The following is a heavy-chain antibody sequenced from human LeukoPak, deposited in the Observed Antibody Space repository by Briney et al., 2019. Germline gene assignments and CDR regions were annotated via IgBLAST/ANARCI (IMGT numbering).Heavy chain of an antibody. CDR1: GGSLSGYY. V-gene: IGHV4-34*01. CDR3: ARGTAA. D-gene: IGHD6-13*01. J-gene: IGHJ4*02. Sequence: SETLSLTCAVYGGSLSGYYWSWIRQPPGKGLEWIGEINHSGSTNYNPSLKSRVTISVDTSKNQFSLKLSSVTAADTAVYYCARGTAAWGQGTLVTVSS. CDR2: INHSGST.